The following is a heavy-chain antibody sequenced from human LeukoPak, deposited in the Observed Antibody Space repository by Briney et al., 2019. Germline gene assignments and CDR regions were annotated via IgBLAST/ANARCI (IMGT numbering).Heavy chain of an antibody. CDR2: IKQDGSEK. D-gene: IGHD1-1*01. V-gene: IGHV3-7*01. J-gene: IGHJ4*02. CDR3: ARDQRGWNDDSYFDY. Sequence: PGGSLRLSCAASGFTFSSYWMSWVRQAPGKGLEWVANIKQDGSEKYYVDSVKGRFTISRDNAKNSLYLQMNSLRAEDTAVYYCARDQRGWNDDSYFDYWGQGTLVTVSS. CDR1: GFTFSSYW.